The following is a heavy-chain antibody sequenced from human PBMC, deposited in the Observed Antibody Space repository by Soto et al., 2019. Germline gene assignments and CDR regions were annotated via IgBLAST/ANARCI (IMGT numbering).Heavy chain of an antibody. CDR3: ATDGVQYVVSGLYFFDY. J-gene: IGHJ4*02. D-gene: IGHD2-15*01. V-gene: IGHV3-30*04. CDR1: GFTLNNYA. CDR2: ISYNGKNK. Sequence: PGGSLRLSCAASGFTLNNYAMHWVRQVPGKGLEWVAFISYNGKNKYYGDSVKGRFTISRDDSKNTLFLQMNSLRSEDTAVYYCATDGVQYVVSGLYFFDYWGQGALVTVS.